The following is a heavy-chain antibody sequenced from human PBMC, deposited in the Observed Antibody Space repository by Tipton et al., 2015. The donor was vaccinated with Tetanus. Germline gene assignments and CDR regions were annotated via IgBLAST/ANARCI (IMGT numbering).Heavy chain of an antibody. CDR1: GGSVRSGDYS. CDR2: VSYSGRT. J-gene: IGHJ4*02. CDR3: VRGRGLGAYSYGFEY. V-gene: IGHV4-61*08. D-gene: IGHD5-12*01. Sequence: TLSLTCTVSGGSVRSGDYSWNWIRQPPGKGLEWLAYVSYSGRTNSNYSLKSRITISQDTSKNQFSLRLTSVTAADTAVYYCVRGRGLGAYSYGFEYWGRGALVTVSS.